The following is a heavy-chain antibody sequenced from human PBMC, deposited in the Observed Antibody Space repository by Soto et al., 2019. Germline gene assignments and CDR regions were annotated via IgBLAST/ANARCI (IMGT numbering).Heavy chain of an antibody. V-gene: IGHV3-21*01. D-gene: IGHD1-26*01. J-gene: IGHJ4*02. CDR2: INGRGNYK. Sequence: GGSLRLSCAASGFTLTTYTMNWVRQAPGMGLEWVSSINGRGNYKCYTDSVEGRFTISRDNAQNSLYLQMNSLRAEDTAVYYCAREDGVVGATSAFDYWGQGTLVTVSS. CDR3: AREDGVVGATSAFDY. CDR1: GFTLTTYT.